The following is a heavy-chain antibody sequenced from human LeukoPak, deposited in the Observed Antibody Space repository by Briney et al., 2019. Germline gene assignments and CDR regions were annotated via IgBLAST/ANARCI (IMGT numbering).Heavy chain of an antibody. D-gene: IGHD1-26*01. CDR3: ARPLTVGAQAPADV. Sequence: SETLSLTCAVYGGSFSGYYWSWIRQPPGKGLEWIGEINHSGSTNYNPSLKSRVTISVDTSKNQFSLKLSSVTAADTAVYYCARPLTVGAQAPADVWGKGTTVTVSS. V-gene: IGHV4-34*01. J-gene: IGHJ6*04. CDR1: GGSFSGYY. CDR2: INHSGST.